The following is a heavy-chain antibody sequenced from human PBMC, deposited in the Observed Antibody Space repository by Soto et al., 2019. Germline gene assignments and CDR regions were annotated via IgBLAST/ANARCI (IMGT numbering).Heavy chain of an antibody. V-gene: IGHV3-21*01. J-gene: IGHJ4*02. CDR2: ISSSSSYI. CDR1: GFTFSSYS. Sequence: EVQLVESGGGLVKPGGSLRLSCAASGFTFSSYSMNWVRQAPGKGLEWVSAISSSSSYIYYADSVKGRFTISRDNAQNSLYLQKNSLRAEDTDVYYWARDLGGVNCCGTSCSPDFWGPGTPVTVSS. D-gene: IGHD2-2*01. CDR3: ARDLGGVNCCGTSCSPDF.